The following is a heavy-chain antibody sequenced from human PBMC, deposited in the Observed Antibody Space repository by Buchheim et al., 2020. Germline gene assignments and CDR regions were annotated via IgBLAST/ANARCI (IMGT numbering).Heavy chain of an antibody. J-gene: IGHJ5*02. CDR2: INHSGRT. V-gene: IGHV4-34*01. D-gene: IGHD3-16*02. Sequence: QVQLQQWGAGLLKPSETLSLTCTVYGGSLSGYYWSWIRQPPGKGLEWIGEINHSGRTNDNPSLKSRVTISVDTSKNQFSLRLTSVTAADTAVYYCARGGGQYYDYVWGRYRYRWFDPWGQGT. CDR1: GGSLSGYY. CDR3: ARGGGQYYDYVWGRYRYRWFDP.